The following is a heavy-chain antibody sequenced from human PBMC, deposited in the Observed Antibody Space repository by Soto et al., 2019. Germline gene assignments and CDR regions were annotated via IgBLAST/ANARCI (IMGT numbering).Heavy chain of an antibody. D-gene: IGHD2-8*01. Sequence: GSLRLSCAASGFNFGFFGMHWVRQAPGKGLEWVAFISGDGINTHYADSVRGRFTLSRDYSKKTMYLQMDTLREDDTALYYCARDGAGYCINGVCYMSWLDPRGQGTLVTVSS. CDR1: GFNFGFFG. CDR3: ARDGAGYCINGVCYMSWLDP. CDR2: ISGDGINT. V-gene: IGHV3-30*03. J-gene: IGHJ5*02.